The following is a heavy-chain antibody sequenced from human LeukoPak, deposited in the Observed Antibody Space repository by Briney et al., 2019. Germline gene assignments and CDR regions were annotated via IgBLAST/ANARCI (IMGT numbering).Heavy chain of an antibody. CDR3: ARVGYYDSSGYYSGLFDY. Sequence: SETLSLTCTVSGGSISSYYWSWIRQPPGKGLEWIGYIYYSGSTNYNPSLKSRVTISVDTSKNQFSLKLSSVTAADTAVYHCARVGYYDSSGYYSGLFDYWGQGTLVTVSS. CDR2: IYYSGST. D-gene: IGHD3-22*01. V-gene: IGHV4-59*01. J-gene: IGHJ4*02. CDR1: GGSISSYY.